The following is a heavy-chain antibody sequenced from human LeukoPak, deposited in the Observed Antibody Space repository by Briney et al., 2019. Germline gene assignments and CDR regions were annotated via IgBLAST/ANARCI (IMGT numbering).Heavy chain of an antibody. V-gene: IGHV3-21*01. CDR1: GFTFSSYS. CDR3: ARGEAYYDSSANMGDY. D-gene: IGHD3-22*01. CDR2: ISSSSTYI. Sequence: PGGSLRLSCAASGFTFSSYSMNWVRQTPGKGLEWVSSISSSSTYIYYVDSVKGRFTISRDNAKNSLYLQMNSLRAEDTAVYYCARGEAYYDSSANMGDYWGQGTLVTVSS. J-gene: IGHJ4*02.